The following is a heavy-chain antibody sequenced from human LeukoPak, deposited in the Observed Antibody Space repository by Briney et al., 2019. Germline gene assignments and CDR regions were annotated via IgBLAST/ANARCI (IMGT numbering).Heavy chain of an antibody. CDR3: ARDRVGSGWPRPYYFEF. Sequence: GASVKVSCRPSGYTFTGYYLHWVRPAPGLGLEWMGWINTNTGATMYGQKFQGRVTLTRDTSVSTAYMHLTNLRSDDTALYFCARDRVGSGWPRPYYFEFWGQGSLVTVSS. V-gene: IGHV1-2*02. J-gene: IGHJ4*02. D-gene: IGHD6-19*01. CDR1: GYTFTGYY. CDR2: INTNTGAT.